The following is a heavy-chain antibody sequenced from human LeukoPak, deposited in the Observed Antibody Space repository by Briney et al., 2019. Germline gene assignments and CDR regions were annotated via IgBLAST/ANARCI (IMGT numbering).Heavy chain of an antibody. Sequence: GGSLRLSCAASGVNFSSQWMSWVRQAPGKGLEWVANVNQGGTQKYYVDSVKGRFTISRDNAKNSLYLQMNSLRVEDTAVYYCAKDKARGSQVGPRITAPGTFDYWGQGTLVTVSS. D-gene: IGHD6-13*01. V-gene: IGHV3-7*01. CDR2: VNQGGTQK. J-gene: IGHJ4*02. CDR3: AKDKARGSQVGPRITAPGTFDY. CDR1: GVNFSSQW.